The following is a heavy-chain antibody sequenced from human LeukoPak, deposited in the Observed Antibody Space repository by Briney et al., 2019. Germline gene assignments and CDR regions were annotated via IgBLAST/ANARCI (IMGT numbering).Heavy chain of an antibody. Sequence: SETLSLTCTVSGGSISGYYWSWIRQPPGKGLEYIGYIYYSGSTNYNPSLKSRVTISVDTSKNQFSLKLSSVTAADTAVYYCASAVADKFDYWGQGTLVTVSS. CDR1: GGSISGYY. V-gene: IGHV4-59*01. CDR2: IYYSGST. D-gene: IGHD6-19*01. CDR3: ASAVADKFDY. J-gene: IGHJ4*02.